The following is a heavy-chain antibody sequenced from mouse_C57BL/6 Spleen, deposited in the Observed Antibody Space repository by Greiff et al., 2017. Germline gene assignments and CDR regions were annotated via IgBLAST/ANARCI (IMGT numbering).Heavy chain of an antibody. J-gene: IGHJ2*01. Sequence: EVKLMESGGGLVKPGGSLKLSCAASGFTFSSYAMSWVRQTPEKRLEWVATISDGGSYTYYPDNVKGRFTISRDNAKNNLYLQMSHLKSEDTAMYYCAKASLLRRDFDYWGQGTTLTVSS. D-gene: IGHD1-2*01. CDR1: GFTFSSYA. CDR3: AKASLLRRDFDY. CDR2: ISDGGSYT. V-gene: IGHV5-4*03.